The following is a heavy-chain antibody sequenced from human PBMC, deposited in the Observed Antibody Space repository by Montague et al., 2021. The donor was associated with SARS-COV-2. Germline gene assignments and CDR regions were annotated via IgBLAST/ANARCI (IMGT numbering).Heavy chain of an antibody. Sequence: CAISGDSVVSNIAAWNWIRQSPSRGREWLGRTKYTSTRYETYAVSVQSRITITADTSKNQFSLHLNSVTPEDTAVYYCARDLYWAFDAWGLGTTVTVSA. D-gene: IGHD2-8*02. J-gene: IGHJ3*01. CDR3: ARDLYWAFDA. CDR2: TKYTSTRYE. V-gene: IGHV6-1*01. CDR1: GDSVVSNIAA.